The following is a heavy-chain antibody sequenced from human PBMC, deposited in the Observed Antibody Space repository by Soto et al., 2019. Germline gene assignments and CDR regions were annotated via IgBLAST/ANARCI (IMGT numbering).Heavy chain of an antibody. V-gene: IGHV4-4*02. J-gene: IGHJ6*02. CDR3: AKEGWSGYSYGMDV. D-gene: IGHD3-3*01. CDR1: GGSISSSNW. CDR2: IYHSGST. Sequence: SETLSLTCAVSGGSISSSNWWSWVRQPPGKGLEWIGEIYHSGSTNYNPSLESRVTISVDKSKNQFSLKLSSVTAADTAVYYCAKEGWSGYSYGMDVWGQGTTVTVSS.